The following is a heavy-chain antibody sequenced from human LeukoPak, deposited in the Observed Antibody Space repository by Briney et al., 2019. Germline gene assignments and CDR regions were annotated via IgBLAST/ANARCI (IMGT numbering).Heavy chain of an antibody. J-gene: IGHJ4*02. V-gene: IGHV3-48*02. D-gene: IGHD1-26*01. CDR1: GFSFTTYN. Sequence: GGSLRLSCAASGFSFTTYNMNWVRQAPGKGLEWVSSITSSSNSIYYADSVKGRFTISRDNAKSSLYLQMNSLRDEDTAVYYCLGGNYFRYWGQGALVTVSS. CDR2: ITSSSNSI. CDR3: LGGNYFRY.